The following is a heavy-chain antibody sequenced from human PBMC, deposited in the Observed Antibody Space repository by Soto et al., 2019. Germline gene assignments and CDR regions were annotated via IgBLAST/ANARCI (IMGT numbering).Heavy chain of an antibody. Sequence: QVQLVQSGAEVKKPGASVKVSCKASGYTSTSYGISWVRQAPGQGLEWMGWISAYNGNTNYAQKLQGRVTMTTDTSTSTAYMELRSLRSDDTAVYYCAIRHGSGRSTYYYYGMDVWGQGTTVTVSS. V-gene: IGHV1-18*01. CDR2: ISAYNGNT. CDR1: GYTSTSYG. CDR3: AIRHGSGRSTYYYYGMDV. J-gene: IGHJ6*02. D-gene: IGHD3-10*01.